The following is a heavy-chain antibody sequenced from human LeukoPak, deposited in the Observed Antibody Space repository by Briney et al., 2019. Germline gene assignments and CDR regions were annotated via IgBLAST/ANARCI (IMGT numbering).Heavy chain of an antibody. Sequence: ASVKVSCKASGYTFTTYGLSWVRQAPGQGLEWLGWISTYDDNIKYAQSLQGRLTLTIDTSTSTAYMELRSLRSDDTAVYYCATGRNPIITLDYWGQGTLVIVSS. V-gene: IGHV1-18*01. CDR3: ATGRNPIITLDY. CDR1: GYTFTTYG. J-gene: IGHJ4*02. CDR2: ISTYDDNI. D-gene: IGHD3-22*01.